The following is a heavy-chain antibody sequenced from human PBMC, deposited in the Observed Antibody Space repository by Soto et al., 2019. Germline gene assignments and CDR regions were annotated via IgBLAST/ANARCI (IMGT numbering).Heavy chain of an antibody. CDR2: TANKRRRYTT. CDR1: GFTSRDHY. D-gene: IGHD3-16*01. CDR3: ARAGFGHGLDV. V-gene: IGHV3-72*01. Sequence: EVELVESGGGLVQAGGSLRVSCGVSGFTSRDHYMDWVRQAPGKGLEWVGRTANKRRRYTTEYAASVKGRFIISRDYSKYSVYLQMNSLKIEDTAVYYCARAGFGHGLDVWGQGTTVTVSS. J-gene: IGHJ6*02.